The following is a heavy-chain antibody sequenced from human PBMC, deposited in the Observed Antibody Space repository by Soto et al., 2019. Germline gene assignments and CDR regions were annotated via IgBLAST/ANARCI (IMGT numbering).Heavy chain of an antibody. CDR1: GYTFTINW. CDR2: IFPIDSGT. Sequence: GESLKISCKGSGYTFTINWIGWVRQMPGKGLEWMGIIFPIDSGTRYSPSSQGQVTISADNSISTAYLQWSSLKASDTAIYYCATPGGRDFNAFDVWGQGTMVTVSS. J-gene: IGHJ3*01. V-gene: IGHV5-51*01. D-gene: IGHD2-21*02. CDR3: ATPGGRDFNAFDV.